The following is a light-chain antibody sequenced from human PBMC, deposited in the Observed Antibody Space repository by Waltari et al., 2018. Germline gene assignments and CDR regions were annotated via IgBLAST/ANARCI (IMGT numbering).Light chain of an antibody. J-gene: IGLJ3*02. CDR2: DDN. CDR3: GGWDSSLRAGV. V-gene: IGLV1-51*01. Sequence: QSVLTQPPSISAAPGQRVTISCSGSSSNIGSEPVSWYLQLPGTAPKVLIFDDNKRPSGIPDRSAASKSGTSATLDITGLQTGDEAVYYCGGWDSSLRAGVFGGGTKVTV. CDR1: SSNIGSEP.